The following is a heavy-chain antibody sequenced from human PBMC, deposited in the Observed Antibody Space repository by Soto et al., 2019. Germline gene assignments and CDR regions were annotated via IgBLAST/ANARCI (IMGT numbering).Heavy chain of an antibody. CDR1: GYTFTSYY. J-gene: IGHJ4*02. V-gene: IGHV1-46*01. CDR2: VNPSGGST. Sequence: VASVKVSFKASGYTFTSYYMHWVRQAPGQGLEWMGIVNPSGGSTNYAQKFQGRVTMTRDTSTSTVYMELSSLRSEDMAVYYCAREYGNYDNSGSYAYWGQGTLVTVSS. CDR3: AREYGNYDNSGSYAY. D-gene: IGHD3-22*01.